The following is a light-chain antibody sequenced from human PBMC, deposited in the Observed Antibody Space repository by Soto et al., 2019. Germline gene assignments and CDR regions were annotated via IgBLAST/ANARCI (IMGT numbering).Light chain of an antibody. V-gene: IGLV2-14*03. Sequence: QSALTQPASVSGSPGQSITISCTGTTSDVGGYNYVSWYQHYPGKAPKLMIYDVSSRPSGVSDRFSGSKSGNTASLTISGLQAEVEADYYCSSFRSSSTYVFGTGTKLTVL. J-gene: IGLJ1*01. CDR1: TSDVGGYNY. CDR3: SSFRSSSTYV. CDR2: DVS.